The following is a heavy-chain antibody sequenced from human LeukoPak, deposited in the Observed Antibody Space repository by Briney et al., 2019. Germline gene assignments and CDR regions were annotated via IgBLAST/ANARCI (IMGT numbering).Heavy chain of an antibody. D-gene: IGHD6-19*01. V-gene: IGHV3-23*01. J-gene: IGHJ5*02. CDR2: ISGSGGNT. CDR3: AKDPYNTAVANTNGWFDP. CDR1: GFTFSSYA. Sequence: GGSLRLSCAASGFTFSSYAMSWVRRAPGKGLEWVSSISGSGGNTYYAQSVKGRFTISRDNSENTLYLQMDTLRADDTALYFCAKDPYNTAVANTNGWFDPWGQGTLVTVFS.